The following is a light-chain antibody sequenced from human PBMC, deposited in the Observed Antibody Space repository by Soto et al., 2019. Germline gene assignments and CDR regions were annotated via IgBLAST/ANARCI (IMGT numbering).Light chain of an antibody. V-gene: IGKV3-11*01. CDR3: QQRSNWPPL. CDR2: DAS. J-gene: IGKJ1*01. Sequence: EIMMTQSPGTLSVSPGERATLSCRASQSVSSYLAWYQQKPGQAPRLLIYDASNRATGIPARFSGSGSGTDFTLTISSLEPEDFAVYYCQQRSNWPPLFGQGTKVDIK. CDR1: QSVSSY.